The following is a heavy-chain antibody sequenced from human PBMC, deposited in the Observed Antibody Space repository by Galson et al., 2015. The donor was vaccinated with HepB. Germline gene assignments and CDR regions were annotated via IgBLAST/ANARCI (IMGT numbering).Heavy chain of an antibody. V-gene: IGHV3-23*01. J-gene: IGHJ3*02. Sequence: SLRLSCAASGFTSSRYVISWVRQAPGKGLEWVSAISGSGGSTFYAGSVKGRFTFLSDTSKRTRYLQMNSLRAEDTAVYYCARDPRGTDGAFDIWGQGTMVAGSS. CDR1: GFTSSRYV. CDR3: ARDPRGTDGAFDI. D-gene: IGHD1-26*01. CDR2: ISGSGGST.